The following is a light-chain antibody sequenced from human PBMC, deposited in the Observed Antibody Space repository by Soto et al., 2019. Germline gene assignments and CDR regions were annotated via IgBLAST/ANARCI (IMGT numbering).Light chain of an antibody. CDR2: AAS. CDR1: QDISDY. J-gene: IGKJ4*01. CDR3: QKYNSGPLT. V-gene: IGKV1-27*01. Sequence: DIQMTQSPSSLSASFGDRVTITCRASQDISDYLAWYQQKPPGKVPKLLIYAASTLHSGVPSRFSGSGSGTDFTLTITSLQPEDVGTYYCQKYNSGPLTFGGGTKVDIK.